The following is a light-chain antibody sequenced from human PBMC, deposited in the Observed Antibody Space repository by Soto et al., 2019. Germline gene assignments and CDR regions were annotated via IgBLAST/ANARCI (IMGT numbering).Light chain of an antibody. CDR3: ETWDSSLNAGV. CDR2: DNH. V-gene: IGLV1-51*01. CDR1: SSNFDRNY. Sequence: QSILTQPPSVSAAPGQKVTIPCSGGSSNFDRNYVSWYQQLPGTAPKLLIYDNHRRPPGVPDRFSGSKSGTSATLVITGLQTGDEADYYCETWDSSLNAGVFGGGTKLTVL. J-gene: IGLJ3*02.